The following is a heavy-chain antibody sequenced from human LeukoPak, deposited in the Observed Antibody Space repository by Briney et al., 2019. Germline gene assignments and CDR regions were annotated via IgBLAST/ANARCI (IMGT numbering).Heavy chain of an antibody. J-gene: IGHJ4*02. D-gene: IGHD1-14*01. CDR3: ARHGTISSESYFDY. CDR2: IHNSGRT. CDR1: GGSFSSYY. Sequence: SETLSLTCSVSGGSFSSYYWSWIRQAPGKGLEWIGYIHNSGRTNYNPSLKSGGTEFVDTTKNKVSLRLSSVTAADTPVYYCARHGTISSESYFDYWGQGALVTVSS. V-gene: IGHV4-59*08.